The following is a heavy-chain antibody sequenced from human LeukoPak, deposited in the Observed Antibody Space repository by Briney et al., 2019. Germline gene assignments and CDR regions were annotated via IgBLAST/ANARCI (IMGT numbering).Heavy chain of an antibody. V-gene: IGHV4-61*01. CDR3: ARDIGYSSLEV. Sequence: SETLSLTCTVSGGSISSSTDYWSWIRQPPGKGLEWMGYIYNSGSTNYNPSLKSRVTISVDTSKNQFFLKLRSVTAADTAVYYCARDIGYSSLEVWGQGTLVTVSS. CDR1: GGSISSSTDY. J-gene: IGHJ4*02. D-gene: IGHD6-13*01. CDR2: IYNSGST.